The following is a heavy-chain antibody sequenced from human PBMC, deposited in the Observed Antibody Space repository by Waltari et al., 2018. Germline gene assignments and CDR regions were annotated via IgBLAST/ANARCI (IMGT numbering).Heavy chain of an antibody. J-gene: IGHJ4*02. CDR1: GYTFTSYD. CDR2: MNPMIGNV. V-gene: IGHV1-8*01. Sequence: QVQLVQSGAEVKKPGASVKVSCRASGYTFTSYDINWVRQATGQGLEWMAWMNPMIGNVWNAQKFQGRIIRTRNNSVTTAYMELSSLKSEDTAVYYCARGRSWTSSLDYWGQGALVTVYS. D-gene: IGHD1-26*01. CDR3: ARGRSWTSSLDY.